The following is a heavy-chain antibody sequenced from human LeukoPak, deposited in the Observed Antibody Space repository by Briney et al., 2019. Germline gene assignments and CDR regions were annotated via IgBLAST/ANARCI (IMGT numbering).Heavy chain of an antibody. V-gene: IGHV1-46*01. CDR3: ARDRWSYSYGYSPLDY. D-gene: IGHD5-18*01. CDR1: GYTFTSYY. J-gene: IGHJ4*02. CDR2: FNPSGGST. Sequence: GASVKVSCKASGYTFTSYYMHWVRQAPGQGLEWMGIFNPSGGSTSYAQKFQGRVTMTRDTSTSTVYMELSSLRSEDTAVYYCARDRWSYSYGYSPLDYWGQGTLVTVSS.